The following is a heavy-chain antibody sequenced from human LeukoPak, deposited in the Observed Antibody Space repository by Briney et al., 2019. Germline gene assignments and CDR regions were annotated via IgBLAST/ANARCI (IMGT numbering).Heavy chain of an antibody. D-gene: IGHD6-6*01. J-gene: IGHJ4*02. CDR3: AKFSSSQMHYFDS. CDR2: ISGSGGST. V-gene: IGHV3-23*01. CDR1: EFTLSTYA. Sequence: PGGSLRLSCVASEFTLSTYAMSWVRQAPGKGLEWVSAISGSGGSTYYADSVKGRFTISRDNSKNMVYLQMNSLRAEDTAVFYCAKFSSSQMHYFDSWGQGTLVTVSS.